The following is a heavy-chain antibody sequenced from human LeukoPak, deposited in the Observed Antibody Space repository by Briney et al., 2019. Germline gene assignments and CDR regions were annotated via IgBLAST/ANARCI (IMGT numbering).Heavy chain of an antibody. CDR3: ARGDIVVVVAATRVGDY. CDR1: GFTFSRDW. Sequence: GESLRLSCAASGFTFSRDWMHWVRQAPGKGLVWVSRINSDGSSTSYADSVKGRFTISRDNAKNTLYLQMNSLRAEDTAVYYCARGDIVVVVAATRVGDYWGQGTLVTVSS. D-gene: IGHD2-15*01. V-gene: IGHV3-74*01. J-gene: IGHJ4*02. CDR2: INSDGSST.